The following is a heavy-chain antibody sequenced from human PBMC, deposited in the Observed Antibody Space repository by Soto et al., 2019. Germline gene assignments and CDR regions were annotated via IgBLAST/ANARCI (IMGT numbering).Heavy chain of an antibody. CDR2: IYYSGST. CDR3: ARASLYYGMDV. J-gene: IGHJ6*02. Sequence: SETLSLTCTVSGGSVSSGSYYWSWIRQPPGKGLEWIGYIYYSGSTNYNPSLKSRVTISVDTSKNQFSLKLSSVTAADTAVYYCARASLYYGMDVWGQGTTVTVSS. CDR1: GGSVSSGSYY. V-gene: IGHV4-61*01.